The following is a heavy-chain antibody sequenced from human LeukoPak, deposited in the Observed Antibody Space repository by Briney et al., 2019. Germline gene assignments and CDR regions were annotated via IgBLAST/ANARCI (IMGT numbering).Heavy chain of an antibody. CDR3: AREEDTAPYYYYGMDV. Sequence: GGSLRLSCAASGFTFSSYWMHWVRQAPGKGLEWVSYISSSSSYTNYADSVKGRFTISRDNAKNSLYLQMNSLRAEDTAVYYCAREEDTAPYYYYGMDVWGKGTTVTVSS. V-gene: IGHV3-21*05. CDR2: ISSSSSYT. CDR1: GFTFSSYW. D-gene: IGHD5-18*01. J-gene: IGHJ6*04.